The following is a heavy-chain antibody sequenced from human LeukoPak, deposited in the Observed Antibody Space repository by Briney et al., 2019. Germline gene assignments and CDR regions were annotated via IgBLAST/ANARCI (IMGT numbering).Heavy chain of an antibody. CDR2: VSYSGTT. Sequence: SETLSLTCTVSGASMNTYLWSWIRQPPGKGPEWIGYVSYSGTTNYNPSLKSRVTISIDTSRNQFSLNLNSVTAADTAVYYCARSHGLYWGQGTLVTVSS. V-gene: IGHV4-59*01. CDR1: GASMNTYL. J-gene: IGHJ4*02. CDR3: ARSHGLY.